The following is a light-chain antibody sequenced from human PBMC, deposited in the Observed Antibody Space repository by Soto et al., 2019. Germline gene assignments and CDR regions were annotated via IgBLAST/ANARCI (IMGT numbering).Light chain of an antibody. J-gene: IGKJ1*01. Sequence: EIVLTQSPGTLSLSPGERATLSCRASQSVSSSYLAWYQQKPGQAPRLLIYGASSRASGIPDRFSGSGSGTDFTLTISRLEPEDFAVYYCHQYANSHGTFGQGTKVE. CDR3: HQYANSHGT. CDR2: GAS. CDR1: QSVSSSY. V-gene: IGKV3-20*01.